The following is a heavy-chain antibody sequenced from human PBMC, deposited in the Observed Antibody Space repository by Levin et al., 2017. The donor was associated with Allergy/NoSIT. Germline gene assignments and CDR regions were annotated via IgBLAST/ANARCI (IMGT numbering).Heavy chain of an antibody. CDR2: ISFSSSYM. Sequence: GGSLRLSCEASGFTFSSFSMTWVRQAPGKGLEWVSSISFSSSYMHYADSVKGRFTISRDNTRSSLYLQMNSLRDEDTAVYYCATNKVLYPMTHYKYWGQGTLVTVSS. CDR3: ATNKVLYPMTHYKY. D-gene: IGHD4/OR15-4a*01. J-gene: IGHJ4*02. CDR1: GFTFSSFS. V-gene: IGHV3-21*06.